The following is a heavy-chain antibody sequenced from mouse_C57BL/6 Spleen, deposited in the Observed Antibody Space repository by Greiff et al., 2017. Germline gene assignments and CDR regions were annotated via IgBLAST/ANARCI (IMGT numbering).Heavy chain of an antibody. CDR3: ASPYDFYAMDY. Sequence: QVQLQQSGAELVKPGASVKISCKASGYAFSSYWMNWVKQRPGKGLEWIGQIYPGDGDTKYNGKFKGKATLTADKSSSTACMQLSSLTSEDSAVYFCASPYDFYAMDYWGQGTSVTVSS. D-gene: IGHD6-5*01. CDR2: IYPGDGDT. CDR1: GYAFSSYW. J-gene: IGHJ4*01. V-gene: IGHV1-80*01.